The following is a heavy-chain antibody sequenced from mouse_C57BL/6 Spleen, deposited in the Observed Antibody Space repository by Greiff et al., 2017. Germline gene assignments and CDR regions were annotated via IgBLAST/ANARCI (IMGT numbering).Heavy chain of an antibody. J-gene: IGHJ4*01. CDR1: GYTFTSSW. CDR2: IHPNSGST. V-gene: IGHV1-64*01. Sequence: QVQLQQPGAELVKPGASVKLSCKASGYTFTSSWMTWVKQRPGQGLEWIGMIHPNSGSTNYTEKFKSTATLTVDNSSSSAYMQLSCLTSEDSAVYYSARSGYYGSSLYAMDYWGQGTSVTVSS. CDR3: ARSGYYGSSLYAMDY. D-gene: IGHD1-1*01.